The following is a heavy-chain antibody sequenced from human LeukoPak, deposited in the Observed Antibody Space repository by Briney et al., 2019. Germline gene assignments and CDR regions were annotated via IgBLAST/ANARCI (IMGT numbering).Heavy chain of an antibody. J-gene: IGHJ4*02. CDR3: ARDFGASSWYDGGYFDY. D-gene: IGHD6-13*01. V-gene: IGHV4-38-2*02. Sequence: SETLSLTCTVSGYSISSGYYWGWIRQPPGKGLEWIGSIYHSGSTYYNPSLKSRVTISVDTSKNQFSLKLSSVTAADTAVYYCARDFGASSWYDGGYFDYWGQGTLVTVSS. CDR1: GYSISSGYY. CDR2: IYHSGST.